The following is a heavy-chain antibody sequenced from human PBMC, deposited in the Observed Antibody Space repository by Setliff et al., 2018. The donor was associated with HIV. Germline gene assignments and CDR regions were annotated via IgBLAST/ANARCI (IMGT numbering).Heavy chain of an antibody. J-gene: IGHJ4*02. CDR2: IWYDGNNK. D-gene: IGHD6-6*01. V-gene: IGHV3-30*02. Sequence: GESLRLSCAASGITFSNYGMHWVRQAPGKGLEWVAVIWYDGNNKYYADSVKGRFTISRDNFKNTLYLQMNSLRAEDTAVYYCAKDSNYRGVAVRRGFYLDYWGQGKLVTVTS. CDR3: AKDSNYRGVAVRRGFYLDY. CDR1: GITFSNYG.